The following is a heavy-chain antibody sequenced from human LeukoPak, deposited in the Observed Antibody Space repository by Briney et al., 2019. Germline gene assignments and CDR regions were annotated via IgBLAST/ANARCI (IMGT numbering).Heavy chain of an antibody. D-gene: IGHD6-6*01. J-gene: IGHJ4*02. CDR1: GFTFSSYS. CDR3: ARSYSSSSVGFDY. Sequence: GGSLRLSCAASGFTFSSYSMNWVRQAPGKGLEWVSYISSSSSTIYYADSVKGRFTISRDNAKNSLYLQMNSLRAEDTAVYYCARSYSSSSVGFDYWGQGTLVTVSS. V-gene: IGHV3-48*04. CDR2: ISSSSSTI.